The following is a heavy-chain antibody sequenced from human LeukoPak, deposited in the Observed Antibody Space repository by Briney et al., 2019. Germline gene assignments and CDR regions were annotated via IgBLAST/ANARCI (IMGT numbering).Heavy chain of an antibody. Sequence: ASVKVSCKASGYTFTGYYMHWVRQAPGQGLEWMGWINPNSGGTNYAQKFQGRVTMTRDTSISTAYMELSGLRSDDTAVYYCAVSGYSSSWPTEDFDYWGQGALVTVSS. J-gene: IGHJ4*02. CDR3: AVSGYSSSWPTEDFDY. D-gene: IGHD6-13*01. CDR2: INPNSGGT. CDR1: GYTFTGYY. V-gene: IGHV1-2*02.